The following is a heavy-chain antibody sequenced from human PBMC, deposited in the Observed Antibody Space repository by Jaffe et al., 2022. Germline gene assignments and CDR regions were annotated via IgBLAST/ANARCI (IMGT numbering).Heavy chain of an antibody. V-gene: IGHV5-51*01. CDR3: ARHRASAVAGQNYYYYYMDV. D-gene: IGHD6-19*01. Sequence: EVQLVQSGAEVKKPGESLKISCKGSGYSFTSYWIGWVRQMPGKGLEWMGIIYPGDSDTRYSPSFQGQVTISADKSISTAYLQWSSLKASDTAMYYCARHRASAVAGQNYYYYYMDVWGKGTTVTVSS. J-gene: IGHJ6*03. CDR1: GYSFTSYW. CDR2: IYPGDSDT.